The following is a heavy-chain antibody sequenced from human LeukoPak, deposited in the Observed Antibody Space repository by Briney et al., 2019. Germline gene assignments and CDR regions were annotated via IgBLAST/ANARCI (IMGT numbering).Heavy chain of an antibody. D-gene: IGHD1-26*01. Sequence: SETLSLTCAVYGGSFSGYYWSWLRQPAGKGLEGIGRIYNSWTTNYNPSLKSRVTISVDTSKNQFSLKLSSVTAADTAVYYCARVPRGSIVGTLPYFYYYMDVWGKGTTVIVSS. CDR2: IYNSWTT. CDR1: GGSFSGYY. J-gene: IGHJ6*03. CDR3: ARVPRGSIVGTLPYFYYYMDV. V-gene: IGHV4-59*10.